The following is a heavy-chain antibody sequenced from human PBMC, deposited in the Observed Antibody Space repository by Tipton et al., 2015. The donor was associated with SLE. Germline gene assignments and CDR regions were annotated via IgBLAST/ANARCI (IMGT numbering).Heavy chain of an antibody. Sequence: SLRLSCAASAFSVSAYHMTWVRQAPGKGLEWVSVSYIGGGTDYAESVKGRFTISRDNSKNTLYLQMNSLRAEDTAVYYCATNWGRARYMDVWGNGTAVTVSS. CDR2: SYIGGGT. V-gene: IGHV3-53*05. CDR1: AFSVSAYH. D-gene: IGHD7-27*01. J-gene: IGHJ6*03. CDR3: ATNWGRARYMDV.